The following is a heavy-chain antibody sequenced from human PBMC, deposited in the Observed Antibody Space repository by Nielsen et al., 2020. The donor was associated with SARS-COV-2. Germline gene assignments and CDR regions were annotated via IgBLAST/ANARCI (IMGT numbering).Heavy chain of an antibody. CDR1: GFTFDDYG. V-gene: IGHV3-20*01. Sequence: GESLKISCAASGFTFDDYGMSWVRQAPGKGLEWVSGINWNGGSTGYADSVKGRFTISRDNAKNSLYLQMNSLRAEDTALYHCARVGDALYYYYGMDVWGQGTTVTVSS. CDR2: INWNGGST. CDR3: ARVGDALYYYYGMDV. D-gene: IGHD4-17*01. J-gene: IGHJ6*02.